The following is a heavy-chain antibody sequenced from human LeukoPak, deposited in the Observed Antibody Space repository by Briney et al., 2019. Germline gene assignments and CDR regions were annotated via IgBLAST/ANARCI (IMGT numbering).Heavy chain of an antibody. J-gene: IGHJ6*03. CDR1: GYTFTGYY. V-gene: IGHV1-2*02. CDR2: INPNIGGS. D-gene: IGHD6-13*01. CDR3: ARDPSLDIAAAGKFRHYSYYMHV. Sequence: ASVKVSCKASGYTFTGYYMHWVRQAPGQGLEWMGWINPNIGGSNYAQKLQGRVTMTRDTSLTTAYVHLRRLRSDDTAVYCCARDPSLDIAAAGKFRHYSYYMHVWGRGTTVTLS.